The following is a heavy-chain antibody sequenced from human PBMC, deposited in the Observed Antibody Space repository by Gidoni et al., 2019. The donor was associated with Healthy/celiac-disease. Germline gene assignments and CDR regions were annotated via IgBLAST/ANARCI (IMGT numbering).Heavy chain of an antibody. CDR2: INHSGST. V-gene: IGHV4-34*01. CDR1: GGSFSGYY. D-gene: IGHD4-17*01. CDR3: ARVTRTTVTKTYYFDY. Sequence: QVQLQQWGAGLLKPSETLSLTCAVYGGSFSGYYWSWSRQPPGKGLEWIGEINHSGSTNYNPSLKSRVTISVDTSKNQFSLKLSSVTAADTAVYYCARVTRTTVTKTYYFDYWGQGTLVTVSS. J-gene: IGHJ4*02.